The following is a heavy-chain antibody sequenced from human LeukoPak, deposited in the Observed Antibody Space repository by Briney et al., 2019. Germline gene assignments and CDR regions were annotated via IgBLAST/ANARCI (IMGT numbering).Heavy chain of an antibody. CDR3: AQGSSSWFDY. J-gene: IGHJ4*02. D-gene: IGHD6-13*01. CDR1: GFTFSSYG. Sequence: PGGSLRLSCAASGFTFSSYGMHWVRQPPGNGLEWVSVIYSGGNTFYADSVKGRFTISRDNAKNSLYLQMNSLRAEDTAVYYCAQGSSSWFDYWGQGTLVAVSS. CDR2: IYSGGNT. V-gene: IGHV3-NL1*01.